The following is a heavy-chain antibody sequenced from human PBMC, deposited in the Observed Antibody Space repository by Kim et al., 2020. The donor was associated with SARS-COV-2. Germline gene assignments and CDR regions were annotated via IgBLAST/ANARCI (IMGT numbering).Heavy chain of an antibody. CDR2: IYYSGST. D-gene: IGHD3-10*01. Sequence: SETLSLTCTVSGGSVSSGSYYWSWIRQPPGKGLEWIGYIYYSGSTNYNPSLKSRVTISVDTSKNQFSLKLSSVTAADTAVYYCARDRGDTMVRGTLDPWGQGTLVTVSS. V-gene: IGHV4-61*01. J-gene: IGHJ5*02. CDR1: GGSVSSGSYY. CDR3: ARDRGDTMVRGTLDP.